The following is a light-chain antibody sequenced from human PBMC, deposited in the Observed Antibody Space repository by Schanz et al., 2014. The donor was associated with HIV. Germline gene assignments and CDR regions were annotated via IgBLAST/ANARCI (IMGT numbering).Light chain of an antibody. V-gene: IGLV2-8*01. CDR3: SSHEGNNKLL. CDR2: EVT. CDR1: SSDVGNYNL. Sequence: QSALTQPASVSGSPGQSITISCTGTSSDVGNYNLVSWYQQHPGKAPKLMIYEVTKRPSGVPDRFSGSKSGNTASLTVSGLLLYDEADYYCSSHEGNNKLLFGGGTKVTVL. J-gene: IGLJ2*01.